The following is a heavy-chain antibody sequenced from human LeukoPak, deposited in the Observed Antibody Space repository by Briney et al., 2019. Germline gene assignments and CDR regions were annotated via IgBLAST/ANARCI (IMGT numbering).Heavy chain of an antibody. D-gene: IGHD2-21*02. CDR2: INPSGGST. Sequence: ASVKVSCKASGYTFTSYYMHWVRQAPGQGLEWMGIINPSGGSTSYAQKFQGRVTMTRDMSTSTVYMELSSLRSEDTAVYYCARGHIVVVTAIYYYYYYMDVWGKGTTVTVSS. CDR1: GYTFTSYY. V-gene: IGHV1-46*01. J-gene: IGHJ6*03. CDR3: ARGHIVVVTAIYYYYYYMDV.